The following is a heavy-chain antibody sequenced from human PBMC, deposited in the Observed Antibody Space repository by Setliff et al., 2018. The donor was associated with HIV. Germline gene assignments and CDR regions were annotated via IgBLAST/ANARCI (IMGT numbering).Heavy chain of an antibody. CDR3: AREDHYDRFLDH. Sequence: ASVKVSCKASGYTFTGHDIHWVRQAPGQGLEWMGRISPNSGDTNYAQKFQGRVAMTRDTSISTAYMDLTRLRSDDTAVYYCAREDHYDRFLDHWGQGALVTVSS. CDR1: GYTFTGHD. CDR2: ISPNSGDT. V-gene: IGHV1-2*06. D-gene: IGHD3-22*01. J-gene: IGHJ5*02.